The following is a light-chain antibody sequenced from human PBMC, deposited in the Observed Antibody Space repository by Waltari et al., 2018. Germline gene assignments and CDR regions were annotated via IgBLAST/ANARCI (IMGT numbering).Light chain of an antibody. CDR3: SSYTSSSPFVV. CDR1: SRDVGAYHY. V-gene: IGLV2-14*01. J-gene: IGLJ2*01. CDR2: DVS. Sequence: QSALTQPASVSESPGPSITLSCAGTSRDVGAYHYVSWYQQHPGKAPKLMIYDVSKRPSGVSNRFSGSKSGNTASLTISGLQAEDEADYYCSSYTSSSPFVVFGGGTKLTVL.